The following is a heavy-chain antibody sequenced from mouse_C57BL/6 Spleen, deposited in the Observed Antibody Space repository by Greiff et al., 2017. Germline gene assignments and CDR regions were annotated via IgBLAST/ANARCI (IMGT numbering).Heavy chain of an antibody. Sequence: EVQRVESGGGLVQPGGSLKLSCAASGFTFSDYYMYWVRQTPEKRLEWVAYISNGGGSTYYPDTVKGRFTISRDNAKNTLYLQMSRLKSEDTAMYYCARDYDPYYAMDYWGQGTSVTVSS. CDR3: ARDYDPYYAMDY. V-gene: IGHV5-12*01. J-gene: IGHJ4*01. CDR2: ISNGGGST. D-gene: IGHD2-4*01. CDR1: GFTFSDYY.